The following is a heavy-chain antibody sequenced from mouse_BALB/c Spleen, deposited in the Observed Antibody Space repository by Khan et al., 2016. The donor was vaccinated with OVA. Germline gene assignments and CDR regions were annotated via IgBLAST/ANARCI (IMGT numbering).Heavy chain of an antibody. V-gene: IGHV1-63*02. CDR2: TYPGGGYT. CDR3: ARRGAARATGDYFDY. J-gene: IGHJ2*02. D-gene: IGHD3-1*01. Sequence: QVQLKQSGTEVVRPGTSVKMSCKAAGYTFTPYGKGWVKQRPGHGLEWIGDTYPGGGYTNYNEKFKGKATLTEDTSSSTAYMPPSGRTSEDSDIYYCARRGAARATGDYFDYWGQGTSLIVSS. CDR1: GYTFTPYG.